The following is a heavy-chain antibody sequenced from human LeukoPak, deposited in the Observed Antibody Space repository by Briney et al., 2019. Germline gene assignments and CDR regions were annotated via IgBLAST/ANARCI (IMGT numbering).Heavy chain of an antibody. Sequence: GGSLRLSCVASGFTFDDYAMHWVRQAPEKGLEWVSLIPWDGNSTYYADSLKGRFTISRDNRKNSLFLQMNGLKPEDSALYSFAKAYCSSTVSYQPYHRLVWGKRTAVTVSS. D-gene: IGHD2-2*01. V-gene: IGHV3-43D*04. CDR1: GFTFDDYA. CDR3: AKAYCSSTVSYQPYHRLV. CDR2: IPWDGNST. J-gene: IGHJ6*03.